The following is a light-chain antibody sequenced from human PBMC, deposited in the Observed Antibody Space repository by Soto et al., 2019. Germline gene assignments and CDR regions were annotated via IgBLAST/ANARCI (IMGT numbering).Light chain of an antibody. V-gene: IGKV3-11*01. CDR1: QSVITY. Sequence: EVVLTQSPATLSLSPGQRATLSCRASQSVITYLAWYQQKPGQPPRLLIYGASYRATGIPARFSGSGSGTDFTLTISSLEPEDSAVYYCQQRHSWPKTFGQGTKLEIK. J-gene: IGKJ2*01. CDR3: QQRHSWPKT. CDR2: GAS.